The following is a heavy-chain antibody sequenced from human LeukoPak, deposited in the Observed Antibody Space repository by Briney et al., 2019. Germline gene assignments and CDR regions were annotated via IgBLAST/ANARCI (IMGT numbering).Heavy chain of an antibody. V-gene: IGHV3-74*01. CDR1: GFTFDDYA. CDR2: INEDGRGT. Sequence: PGRSLRLSCAASGFTFDDYAMHWVRQAPGQGLVWVSRINEDGRGTSYADSVKGRFTISKDDAKNTVYLQMNSLRAEDTAVYYCATVFEHWGQGTLVTVSS. CDR3: ATVFEH. J-gene: IGHJ4*02.